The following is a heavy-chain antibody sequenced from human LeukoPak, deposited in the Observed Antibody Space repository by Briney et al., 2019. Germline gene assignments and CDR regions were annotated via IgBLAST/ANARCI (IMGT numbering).Heavy chain of an antibody. J-gene: IGHJ4*02. Sequence: SETLSLTCAVYGGSFSGYFWSWIRQPPGKGLEWIGEINHSGSTNYNPSLKSRVTISVDTSKNQFSLKLSSVTAADTAVYYCARRYDSSGYHPDYWGQGTLVTVSS. D-gene: IGHD3-22*01. V-gene: IGHV4-34*01. CDR1: GGSFSGYF. CDR3: ARRYDSSGYHPDY. CDR2: INHSGST.